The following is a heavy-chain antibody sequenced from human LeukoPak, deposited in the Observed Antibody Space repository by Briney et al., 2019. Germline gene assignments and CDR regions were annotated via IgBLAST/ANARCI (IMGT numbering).Heavy chain of an antibody. D-gene: IGHD6-19*01. J-gene: IGHJ3*02. Sequence: GGSLRLSCAASGFPFDDYAMHWVRQAPGKGLEWVSLVSWDGGSTYYADSVKGRFTISRDNSKISLYLQMNSLRAEDTALYYCAKPNSSGWYGGAFDIWGQGTMVTVSS. CDR3: AKPNSSGWYGGAFDI. CDR1: GFPFDDYA. V-gene: IGHV3-43D*03. CDR2: VSWDGGST.